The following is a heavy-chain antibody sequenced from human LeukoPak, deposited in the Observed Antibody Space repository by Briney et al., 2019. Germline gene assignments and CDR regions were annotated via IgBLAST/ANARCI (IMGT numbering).Heavy chain of an antibody. D-gene: IGHD3-22*01. V-gene: IGHV1-69*02. J-gene: IGHJ4*02. Sequence: SVKVSCKASGGTFSSYTISWVRQAPGQGLEWMGRIISILGIANYAQKFQGRVTITADKSTSTAYMELSSLRSEDTAVYYCARYQYYYDSSGYPVDYWGQGTLVTVSS. CDR1: GGTFSSYT. CDR3: ARYQYYYDSSGYPVDY. CDR2: IISILGIA.